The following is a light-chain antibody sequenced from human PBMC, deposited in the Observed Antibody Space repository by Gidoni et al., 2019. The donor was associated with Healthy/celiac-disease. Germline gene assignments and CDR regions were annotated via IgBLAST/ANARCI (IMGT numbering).Light chain of an antibody. CDR2: DNN. CDR3: GTWDSSLSAYV. J-gene: IGLJ1*01. V-gene: IGLV1-51*01. CDR1: SSNIGNNY. Sequence: ISCSGSSSNIGNNYVSWYQQLPGTAPKLLIYDNNKRPSGIPDRFSGSKSGTSATLGITGLQTGDEADYYCGTWDSSLSAYVFGTGTKVTVL.